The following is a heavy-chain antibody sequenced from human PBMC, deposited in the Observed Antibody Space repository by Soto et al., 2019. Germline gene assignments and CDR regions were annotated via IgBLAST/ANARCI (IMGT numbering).Heavy chain of an antibody. CDR1: GGSISSGGYY. V-gene: IGHV4-31*03. Sequence: SETLSLTCNVSGGSISSGGYYWSWIRQHPGKGLEWIGYIYYSGSTYYNPSLKSRVTISVDTSKNQFSLKLSSVTAADTAVYYCARDRKDCSGGSCYRTFDYWGQGTLVTVSS. J-gene: IGHJ4*02. D-gene: IGHD2-15*01. CDR3: ARDRKDCSGGSCYRTFDY. CDR2: IYYSGST.